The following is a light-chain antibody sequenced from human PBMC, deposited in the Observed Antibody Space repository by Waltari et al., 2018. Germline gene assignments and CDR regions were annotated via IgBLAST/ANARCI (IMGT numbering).Light chain of an antibody. CDR2: DVR. CDR3: SSFPGGSLV. V-gene: IGLV2-11*01. CDR1: NSDIDPFNY. J-gene: IGLJ2*01. Sequence: QSALTQPRSVSGSPGQSVTISCTKTNSDIDPFNYVSWYQQHPGKAPKLVIYDVRVRPSGVPDLFSGSRSGNTASLIISGLQPEDEADYYCSSFPGGSLVFGGGTELTVL.